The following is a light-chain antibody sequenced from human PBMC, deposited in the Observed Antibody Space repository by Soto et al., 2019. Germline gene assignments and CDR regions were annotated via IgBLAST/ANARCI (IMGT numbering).Light chain of an antibody. J-gene: IGKJ2*01. CDR1: QSVSTN. Sequence: EIVMTQSPVTLSVSPGERATLSCRASQSVSTNLAWYQQKPGQAPRLLIYDASTRATGIPARFSVSGSGTEFTLTISSLQSEDLAVYFCQQYESWPYTFGQGTKLEIK. CDR2: DAS. V-gene: IGKV3-15*01. CDR3: QQYESWPYT.